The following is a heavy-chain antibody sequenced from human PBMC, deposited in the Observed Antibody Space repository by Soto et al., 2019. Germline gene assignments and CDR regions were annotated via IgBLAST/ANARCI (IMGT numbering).Heavy chain of an antibody. CDR3: ARVSISNDFSYYYYMDV. D-gene: IGHD3-3*01. V-gene: IGHV4-39*01. CDR2: IYYSGST. Sequence: QLQLQESGPGLVKPSETLSLTCTVSGGSISSSSYYWGWIRQPPGKGLEWIGSIYYSGSTYYNPSPKSRVTISVDTSKNQFSLKLSSVTAADTAVYYCARVSISNDFSYYYYMDVWGKGTTVTVSS. J-gene: IGHJ6*03. CDR1: GGSISSSSYY.